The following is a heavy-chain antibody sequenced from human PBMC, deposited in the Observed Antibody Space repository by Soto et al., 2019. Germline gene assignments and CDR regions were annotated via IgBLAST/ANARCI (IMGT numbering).Heavy chain of an antibody. D-gene: IGHD6-13*01. Sequence: SETLSLTCTVSGGSISSNYWTWIRQPPGKGLEWIGYVYNSGSTNYNPSLKSRVAISEDMSKSQFSLKVNSMTAADTAVYYCARYRREAVAGYTFDNWGQGILVTVSS. J-gene: IGHJ5*02. CDR3: ARYRREAVAGYTFDN. CDR1: GGSISSNY. CDR2: VYNSGST. V-gene: IGHV4-59*01.